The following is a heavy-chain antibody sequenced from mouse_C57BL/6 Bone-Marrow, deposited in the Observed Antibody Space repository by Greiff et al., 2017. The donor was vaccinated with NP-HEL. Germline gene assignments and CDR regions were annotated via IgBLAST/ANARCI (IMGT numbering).Heavy chain of an antibody. CDR1: GYSFTGYY. CDR3: AREEDGNYLYYAMDY. J-gene: IGHJ4*01. Sequence: VQLQQSGPELVKPGASVKISCKASGYSFTGYYMNWVKQSPEKSLEWIGEINPSTGGTTYNQKFKAKATLTVAKSSSTAYMQLKVLTSEDSAVYYCAREEDGNYLYYAMDYWGQGTSVTVSS. V-gene: IGHV1-42*01. D-gene: IGHD2-1*01. CDR2: INPSTGGT.